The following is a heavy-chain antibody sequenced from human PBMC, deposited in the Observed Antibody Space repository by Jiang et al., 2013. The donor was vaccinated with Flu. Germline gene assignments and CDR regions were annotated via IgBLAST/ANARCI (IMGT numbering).Heavy chain of an antibody. J-gene: IGHJ5*02. CDR3: ARRFLSGNSYGFGWFDP. D-gene: IGHD5-18*01. V-gene: IGHV5-51*01. CDR1: GYSFTNYW. Sequence: PGESLKISCKGSGYSFTNYWIAWVRQMPGKGLEWMGIIYPGDSDTRYSPSFQGQVTISADKSISTAYLQWSSLKASDTAMYYCARRFLSGNSYGFGWFDPWGQGTPVTVSS. CDR2: IYPGDSDT.